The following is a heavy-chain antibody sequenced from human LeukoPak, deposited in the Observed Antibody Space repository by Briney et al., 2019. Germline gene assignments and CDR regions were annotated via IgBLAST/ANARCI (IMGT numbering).Heavy chain of an antibody. Sequence: SVKVSCKASGGTFSSYAISWVRQAPGQGLEWMGGIMPIFGTANYAQKFQARVTITADESTSTAYMELSSLRSEDTAVYYCARSVGDATVTTDYWGQGTLATDSS. CDR2: IMPIFGTA. CDR1: GGTFSSYA. J-gene: IGHJ4*02. V-gene: IGHV1-69*13. CDR3: ARSVGDATVTTDY. D-gene: IGHD4-17*01.